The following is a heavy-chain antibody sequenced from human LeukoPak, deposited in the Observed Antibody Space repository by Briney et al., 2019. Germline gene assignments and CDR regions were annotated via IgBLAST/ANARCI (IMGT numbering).Heavy chain of an antibody. Sequence: TSETLSLTCAVSGYSISSGYYWGWIRQPPGKGLEWIGSIYHSGSTYYNPSLKSRVTISVDTSKNQFSLKLSSVTAADTAVYYCARELIAVAGTGYFDYWSQGTLVTVSS. CDR2: IYHSGST. D-gene: IGHD6-19*01. V-gene: IGHV4-38-2*02. J-gene: IGHJ4*02. CDR1: GYSISSGYY. CDR3: ARELIAVAGTGYFDY.